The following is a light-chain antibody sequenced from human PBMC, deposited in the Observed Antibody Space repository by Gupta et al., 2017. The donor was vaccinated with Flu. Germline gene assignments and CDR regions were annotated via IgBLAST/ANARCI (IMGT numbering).Light chain of an antibody. CDR3: LQDYNYPRT. CDR2: GAS. J-gene: IGKJ2*01. Sequence: PSSLSASVGDRVTISCRASQDIRSDLGWYQQKPGRAPQLLIFGASNLQNGVPSRFSGRGSGAVFTLTINSLQPEDSATYYCLQDYNYPRTFGQGTKLDI. CDR1: QDIRSD. V-gene: IGKV1-6*01.